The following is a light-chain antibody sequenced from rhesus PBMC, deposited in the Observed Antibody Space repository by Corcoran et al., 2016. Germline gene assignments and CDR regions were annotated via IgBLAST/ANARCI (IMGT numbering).Light chain of an antibody. CDR1: NSGISSYSD. CDR2: SVS. CDR3: CSYRSGGTFV. V-gene: IGLV2-26*02. Sequence: QAALTQPPSVSKSLGQSVTISCPGINSGISSYSDVSWYQQEPGKAPKLLIYSVSDRPSGVSDRFSGFKSGSTASLTISGLQAEDEATYFCCSYRSGGTFVFGSGTKLTVL. J-gene: IGLJ6*01.